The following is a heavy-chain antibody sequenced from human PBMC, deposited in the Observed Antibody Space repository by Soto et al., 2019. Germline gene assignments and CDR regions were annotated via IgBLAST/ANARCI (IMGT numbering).Heavy chain of an antibody. J-gene: IGHJ6*02. CDR1: GGTFSSYA. CDR3: ARARTTVTMDGMDV. CDR2: MIPIFGTA. V-gene: IGHV1-69*12. D-gene: IGHD4-17*01. Sequence: QVQLVQSGAEVKKPGSSVKVSCKASGGTFSSYAISWVRQAPGQGLEWKGGMIPIFGTANYAQKFQGRVTITADESTGTAYMELSSLGCEDTAVYYCARARTTVTMDGMDVWGQGTTVTVSS.